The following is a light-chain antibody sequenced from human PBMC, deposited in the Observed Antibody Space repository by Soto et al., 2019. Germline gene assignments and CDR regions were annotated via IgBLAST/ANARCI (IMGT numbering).Light chain of an antibody. CDR2: GGS. CDR3: QQFDRSRIYS. V-gene: IGKV3-20*01. Sequence: EILLTQSPGTLSLSPGETATLSCRASQSVTSTYLAWYQQRPGQSPRLIIYGGSTRATGFLDRFSGGGSGTDFTLNISRLEPEDSEVYYCPCQQFDRSRIYSFGQGTKLEI. J-gene: IGKJ2*03. CDR1: QSVTSTY.